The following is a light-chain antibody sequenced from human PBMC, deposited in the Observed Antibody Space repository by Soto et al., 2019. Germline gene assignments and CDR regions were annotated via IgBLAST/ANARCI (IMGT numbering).Light chain of an antibody. CDR3: QQYGSPTWT. J-gene: IGKJ1*01. CDR2: GAS. V-gene: IGKV3-20*01. Sequence: EIVLTQSPGTQSLSPGERATLSCRASQSVSSSYLAWYQQKPGQAPRLLIYGASSRATGIPDRFSGSGSGTDSTLTISRLEPEDFAVYYCQQYGSPTWTFGQGTKVEIK. CDR1: QSVSSSY.